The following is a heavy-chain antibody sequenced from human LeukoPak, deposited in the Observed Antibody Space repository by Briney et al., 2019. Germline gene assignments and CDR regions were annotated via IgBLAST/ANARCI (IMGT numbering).Heavy chain of an antibody. J-gene: IGHJ4*02. CDR1: GFTFSNYA. CDR3: SKASNYYDSSGYYHFDY. CDR2: ISGSGGNT. V-gene: IGHV3-23*01. Sequence: GGSLRLSCAASGFTFSNYAMNWVRQAPGKGLEWVSGISGSGGNTYYADSVKGRFTISRDNSRNTLYLEMNSLRAEDTAVFYCSKASNYYDSSGYYHFDYWGQGTLVTVSS. D-gene: IGHD3-22*01.